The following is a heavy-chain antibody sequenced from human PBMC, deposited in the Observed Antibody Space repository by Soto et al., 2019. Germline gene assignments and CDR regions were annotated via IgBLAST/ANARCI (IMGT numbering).Heavy chain of an antibody. CDR3: ARAGSGYYYYYGMDV. Sequence: EVQLVESGGGLVKPGGSLRLSCAASGFTFSSYSMNWVRQAPGKGLEWVSSISSSSSYIYYADSVKGRFTISRDNAKNSLYLQMNSLRAEDTAVHYCARAGSGYYYYYGMDVWGQGTTVTVSS. CDR1: GFTFSSYS. CDR2: ISSSSSYI. J-gene: IGHJ6*02. D-gene: IGHD2-15*01. V-gene: IGHV3-21*01.